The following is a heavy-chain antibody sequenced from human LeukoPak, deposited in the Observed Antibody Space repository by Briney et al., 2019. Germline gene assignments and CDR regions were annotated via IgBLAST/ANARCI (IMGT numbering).Heavy chain of an antibody. J-gene: IGHJ4*02. CDR3: ARPSYYGSGNYPCDY. CDR2: IKEDGSEK. CDR1: GFTFSGYW. V-gene: IGHV3-7*02. Sequence: GGSLRLSCVASGFTFSGYWMSWVRQAPGKGLEWVANIKEDGSEKYYADSVKGRFTISEDNTKSSVDLQMSSLRDEDTAVYYCARPSYYGSGNYPCDYWGQGTLVTVSS. D-gene: IGHD3-10*01.